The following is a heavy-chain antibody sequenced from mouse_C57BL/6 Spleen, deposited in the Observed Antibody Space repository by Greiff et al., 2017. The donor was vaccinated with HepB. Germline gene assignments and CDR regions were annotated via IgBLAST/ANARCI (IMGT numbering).Heavy chain of an antibody. CDR1: GYTFTDHI. CDR2: IYPVSGET. Sequence: LQESGAELASPGASVTLSCKASGYTFTDHIMNWVKKRPGQGLEWIGRIYPVSGETNYNQKFMGKATFSVDRSSSTVYMVLNSLTSEDPAVYYCGRAGSNYEGAMDYWGQGTSVTVSS. J-gene: IGHJ4*01. D-gene: IGHD2-5*01. V-gene: IGHV1-11*01. CDR3: GRAGSNYEGAMDY.